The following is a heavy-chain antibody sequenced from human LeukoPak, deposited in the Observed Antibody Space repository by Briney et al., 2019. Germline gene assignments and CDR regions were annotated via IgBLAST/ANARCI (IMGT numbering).Heavy chain of an antibody. V-gene: IGHV1-2*02. Sequence: GASVKVSCKASGYTFTVFYIHWVRQAPGQGLEWMAWINPNSGDTNYAQNFQGRVTLTRDTSINTAYMELSRLTSDDTAVYYCAREGAKQWLVLHNWFDPWGQGTLVTVSS. D-gene: IGHD6-19*01. CDR1: GYTFTVFY. CDR2: INPNSGDT. J-gene: IGHJ5*02. CDR3: AREGAKQWLVLHNWFDP.